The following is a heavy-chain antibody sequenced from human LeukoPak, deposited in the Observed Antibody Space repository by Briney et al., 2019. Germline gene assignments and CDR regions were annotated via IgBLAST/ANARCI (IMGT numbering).Heavy chain of an antibody. CDR1: GFTFSTYA. V-gene: IGHV3-23*01. D-gene: IGHD3-10*01. Sequence: GGSLRLSCAASGFTFSTYAMTWVRQAPGKGLEWVSSISGSGATTYYADSVKGRFTISRDNSKSTLFLQMNSRRADDTAVYHCVKDRGTYYYPGGYYCIWLDPWGLGTLVTVSS. J-gene: IGHJ5*02. CDR3: VKDRGTYYYPGGYYCIWLDP. CDR2: ISGSGATT.